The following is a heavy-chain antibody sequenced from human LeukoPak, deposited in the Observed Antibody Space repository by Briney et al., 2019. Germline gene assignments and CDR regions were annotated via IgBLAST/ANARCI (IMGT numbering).Heavy chain of an antibody. D-gene: IGHD3-10*01. CDR2: IYYSGST. CDR3: ARDSYYGSGSPY. Sequence: SQTLSLTCTVSGGSISSGGYYWSWLRQHPGKGLEWIGYIYYSGSTYYNPSLKSRVTISVDTSKNQFSLKLSSVTAADTAVYYCARDSYYGSGSPYWGQGTLVTVSS. CDR1: GGSISSGGYY. J-gene: IGHJ4*02. V-gene: IGHV4-31*03.